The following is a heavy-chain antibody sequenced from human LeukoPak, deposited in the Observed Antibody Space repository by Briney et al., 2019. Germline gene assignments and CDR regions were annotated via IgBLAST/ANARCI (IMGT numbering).Heavy chain of an antibody. CDR2: IKSKTDGGTT. J-gene: IGHJ4*02. V-gene: IGHV3-15*01. CDR3: TTARIQLWLSPLHFDY. D-gene: IGHD5-18*01. Sequence: GGSLRLSCAASGFTLSNYWMSWVRQAPGKGLEWVGRIKSKTDGGTTDYAAPVKGRFTISRDDSKNTLYLQMNSLKTEDAAVYYCTTARIQLWLSPLHFDYWGQGTLVTVSS. CDR1: GFTLSNYW.